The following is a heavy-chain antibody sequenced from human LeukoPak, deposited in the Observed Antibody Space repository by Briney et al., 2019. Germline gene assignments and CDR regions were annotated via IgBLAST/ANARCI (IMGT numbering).Heavy chain of an antibody. D-gene: IGHD5-24*01. CDR1: GGSISSSSYY. J-gene: IGHJ4*02. Sequence: PSETLSLTCTVSGGSISSSSYYWGWIRQPPGKGLKWIGSIYYSGSTYYNPSLKSRVTISVDTSKNQFSLKLNSVTAADTSAYYCARFGIEMTTPHQGFDYWGQGTLVTVSS. CDR2: IYYSGST. CDR3: ARFGIEMTTPHQGFDY. V-gene: IGHV4-39*01.